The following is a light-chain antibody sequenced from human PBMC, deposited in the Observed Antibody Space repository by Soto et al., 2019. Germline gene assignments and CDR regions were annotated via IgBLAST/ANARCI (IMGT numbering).Light chain of an antibody. CDR3: QQHFNGPIT. J-gene: IGKJ5*01. CDR2: GAS. Sequence: EIVLTQSPGTLSLSPGERATLSCRASQSVSSSYLAWYQQKPGQAPRLLIYGASNRATGIPARFSGSGSGTGFTLTISSLDPEDFAVYYCQQHFNGPITFGQGTRLEIK. CDR1: QSVSSSY. V-gene: IGKV3D-20*02.